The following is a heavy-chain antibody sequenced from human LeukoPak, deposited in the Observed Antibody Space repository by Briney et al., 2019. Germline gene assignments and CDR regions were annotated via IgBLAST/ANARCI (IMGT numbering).Heavy chain of an antibody. CDR1: GGSFSSYY. J-gene: IGHJ4*02. Sequence: SETLSLTCAVYGGSFSSYYWSWIRQPPGKGLEWIGEINHSGSTNYNPSLKSRVTISVDTSKNQFSLKLSSVTAADTAVYYCARGLIVATTNDYFDYWGQGTLVTVSS. V-gene: IGHV4-34*01. D-gene: IGHD5-12*01. CDR2: INHSGST. CDR3: ARGLIVATTNDYFDY.